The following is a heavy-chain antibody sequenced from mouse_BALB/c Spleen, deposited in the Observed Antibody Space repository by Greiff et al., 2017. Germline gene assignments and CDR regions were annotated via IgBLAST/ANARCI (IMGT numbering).Heavy chain of an antibody. Sequence: QVQLQQSGAELARPGASVKLFCKASGYTFTSYWMQWVKQRPGQGLEWIGAIYPGDGDTRYTQKFKGKATLTADKSSSTAYMQLSSLASEDSAVYYCAREGIPYYAMDYWGQGTSVTVSS. J-gene: IGHJ4*01. CDR2: IYPGDGDT. CDR1: GYTFTSYW. CDR3: AREGIPYYAMDY. V-gene: IGHV1-87*01.